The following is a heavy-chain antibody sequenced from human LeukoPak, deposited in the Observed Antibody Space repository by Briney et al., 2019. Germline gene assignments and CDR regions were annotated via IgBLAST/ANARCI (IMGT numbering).Heavy chain of an antibody. CDR3: AILVNWSPPPFDY. Sequence: GASVKVSCKASGYTFTGYYMHWVRQAPGQGLEWMGLINPNSGDANYAQKFQGRVTMTRDTSISTAYMELTRLRSDDTAVYYCAILVNWSPPPFDYWGQGTLVTVSS. J-gene: IGHJ4*02. CDR1: GYTFTGYY. CDR2: INPNSGDA. V-gene: IGHV1-2*02. D-gene: IGHD1-1*01.